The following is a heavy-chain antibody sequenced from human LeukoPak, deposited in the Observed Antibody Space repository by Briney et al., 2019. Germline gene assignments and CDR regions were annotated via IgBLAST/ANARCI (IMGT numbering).Heavy chain of an antibody. Sequence: PSETLSLTCTVSGGSISSYYWSWIRQPPGKGLEWIGYIYYSGSTNYNPSLKSRVTISVDTSKNQFSLKLSSVTAADTAVYYCARGMVTTAVGAFDVWGQGTMVTVSS. D-gene: IGHD4-17*01. V-gene: IGHV4-59*08. CDR2: IYYSGST. CDR1: GGSISSYY. J-gene: IGHJ3*01. CDR3: ARGMVTTAVGAFDV.